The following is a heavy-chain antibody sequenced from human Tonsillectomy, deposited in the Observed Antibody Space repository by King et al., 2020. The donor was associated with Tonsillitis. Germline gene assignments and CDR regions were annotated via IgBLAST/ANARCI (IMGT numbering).Heavy chain of an antibody. D-gene: IGHD3-10*01. J-gene: IGHJ4*02. CDR2: ISSSSDYI. Sequence: VQLVESGGGLVKPGGSLRLSCTASGFTFSTYNMNWVRQAPGKGLQWVSSISSSSDYIYYADSVKGRFTISRDNAKNSLYLQMNSLRDEDTAMYYCARIPQLAHYGPIYFWGQGTLVTVSS. CDR1: GFTFSTYN. V-gene: IGHV3-21*01. CDR3: ARIPQLAHYGPIYF.